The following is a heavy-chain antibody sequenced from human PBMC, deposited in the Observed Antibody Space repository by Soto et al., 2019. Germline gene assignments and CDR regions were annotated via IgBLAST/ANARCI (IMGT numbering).Heavy chain of an antibody. J-gene: IGHJ4*02. CDR1: GFTFSTYG. CDR2: ISYDGSNK. CDR3: AKGEVFGVVIPMDY. V-gene: IGHV3-30*18. Sequence: QVQLVESGGGVVQPGRSLRLSCAASGFTFSTYGMHWVRQAPGKGLEWVAFISYDGSNKYYADSAKGRFTISRDNSKNTWYLQMNSLRAEDTAVYYCAKGEVFGVVIPMDYWGQGTLVTVSS. D-gene: IGHD3-3*01.